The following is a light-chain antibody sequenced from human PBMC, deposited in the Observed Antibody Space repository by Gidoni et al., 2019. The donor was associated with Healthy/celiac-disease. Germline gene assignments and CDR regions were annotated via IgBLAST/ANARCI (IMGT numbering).Light chain of an antibody. CDR2: DVS. Sequence: QSALTQPRSLSGSPGPSVTISCTGTSSDVGGYNYVSWYQQHTGKAPKLMIYDVSKRPSGVPDRFSGSKSGNTASLTISGLQAEDEADYYCCSYADSYTFVVFGGGTKLTVL. J-gene: IGLJ2*01. V-gene: IGLV2-11*01. CDR1: SSDVGGYNY. CDR3: CSYADSYTFVV.